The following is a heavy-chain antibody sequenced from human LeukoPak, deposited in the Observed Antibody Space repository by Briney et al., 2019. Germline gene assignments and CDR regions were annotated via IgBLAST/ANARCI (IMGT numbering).Heavy chain of an antibody. CDR2: ISTSVSTI. D-gene: IGHD4-17*01. CDR3: ARGSDYGVGAFDI. Sequence: PGGSLRLSCAASGFAFSSYEMNWVRQAPGKGLEWVSYISTSVSTIYYGDSVKGRFTISRDNAKNSLFLQMNILRAEDTAVYYCARGSDYGVGAFDIWGQETMVTVSS. J-gene: IGHJ3*02. V-gene: IGHV3-48*03. CDR1: GFAFSSYE.